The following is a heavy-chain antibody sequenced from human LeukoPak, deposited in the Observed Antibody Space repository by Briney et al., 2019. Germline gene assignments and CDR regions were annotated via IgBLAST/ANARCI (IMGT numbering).Heavy chain of an antibody. CDR1: GDPISTYY. CDR2: VHSSGNA. Sequence: PSETLSLICTVSGDPISTYYWTWIRQPAGKGLEWIGRVHSSGNAHYNPSLKGRVTMSVDTSKNQFSLKLNSVTAADTAVYFCARCDDTRGYQLDYWGQGALVTVSS. CDR3: ARCDDTRGYQLDY. V-gene: IGHV4-4*07. D-gene: IGHD3-22*01. J-gene: IGHJ4*02.